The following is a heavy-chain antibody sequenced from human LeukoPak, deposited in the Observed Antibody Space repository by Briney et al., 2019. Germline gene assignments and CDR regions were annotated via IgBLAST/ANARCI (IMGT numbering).Heavy chain of an antibody. CDR1: GYTFTSYY. CDR2: INPSGGST. Sequence: ASVKVSCKASGYTFTSYYMHWVRQAPGQGLEWMGIINPSGGSTSYAQKFQGRVTMTRDTSTSTVYMELSSLRSEDTAVYYCARGRGRDMTTVTTSADYWGQGTLVTVSS. V-gene: IGHV1-46*01. D-gene: IGHD4-11*01. J-gene: IGHJ4*02. CDR3: ARGRGRDMTTVTTSADY.